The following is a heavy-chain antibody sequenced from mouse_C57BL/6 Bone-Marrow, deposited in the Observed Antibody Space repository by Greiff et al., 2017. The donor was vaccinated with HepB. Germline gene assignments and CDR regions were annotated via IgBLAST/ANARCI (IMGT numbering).Heavy chain of an antibody. D-gene: IGHD1-1*01. Sequence: QVQLQQSGAELVRPGASVTLSCKASGYTFTDYEMHWVKQTPVHGLEWIGAIDPETGGTAYNQKFKGKAILTADKSSSTAYVELRSLTSEDSAVYYCTRRYGSSPYYFDYWGQGTTLTVSS. V-gene: IGHV1-15*01. J-gene: IGHJ2*01. CDR2: IDPETGGT. CDR1: GYTFTDYE. CDR3: TRRYGSSPYYFDY.